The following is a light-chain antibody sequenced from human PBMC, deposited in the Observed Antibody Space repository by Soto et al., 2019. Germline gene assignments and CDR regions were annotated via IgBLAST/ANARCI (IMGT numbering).Light chain of an antibody. Sequence: EIVMTQSPATLSVSPGERATLSCRASQSVNTKYLAWYQQKPGQAPRLLSYGESTMATGSPARFSGSGSGTEFTLTISSLQSEDFAVYYCQQYNNWPRTFGRGTKV. CDR3: QQYNNWPRT. V-gene: IGKV3-15*01. CDR1: QSVNTKY. J-gene: IGKJ1*01. CDR2: GES.